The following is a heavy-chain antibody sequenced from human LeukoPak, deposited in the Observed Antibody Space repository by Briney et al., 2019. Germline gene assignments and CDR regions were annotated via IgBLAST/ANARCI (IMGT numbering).Heavy chain of an antibody. V-gene: IGHV4-39*01. J-gene: IGHJ5*02. CDR3: AGQIGVVVPATLTSNWFDP. Sequence: PSETLSLTCTVSGGFISNSNYYWGWIRQPPGKGLEWIGSISYRGKTSYNPSLTSRVSISVDTSSNQFSLKLTFVTAADTAVYYCAGQIGVVVPATLTSNWFDPWGQGTLVAVSS. D-gene: IGHD2-2*01. CDR1: GGFISNSNYY. CDR2: ISYRGKT.